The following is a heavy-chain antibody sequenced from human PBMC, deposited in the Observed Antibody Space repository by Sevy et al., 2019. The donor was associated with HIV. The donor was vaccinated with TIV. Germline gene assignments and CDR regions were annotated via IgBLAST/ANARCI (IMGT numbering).Heavy chain of an antibody. CDR3: AKEFSDVYYYDSSATVDY. D-gene: IGHD3-22*01. CDR1: GIALSTYA. Sequence: GGSLRLSCAASGIALSTYAMFWVRQAPGNGLEWVSSISASGYSTYYADSVKGRFTLSRDNSRNTLDLQMNSLRADDTAVYYCAKEFSDVYYYDSSATVDYWGQGTLVTVSS. CDR2: ISASGYST. J-gene: IGHJ4*02. V-gene: IGHV3-23*01.